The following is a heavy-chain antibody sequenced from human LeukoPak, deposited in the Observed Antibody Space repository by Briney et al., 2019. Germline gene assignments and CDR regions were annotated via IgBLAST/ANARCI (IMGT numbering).Heavy chain of an antibody. D-gene: IGHD3-22*01. CDR2: IKQDGSEK. J-gene: IGHJ4*02. CDR3: AREYYDSLGFDY. V-gene: IGHV3-7*01. CDR1: GFTFSSYW. Sequence: GGSLRLSCAGSGFTFSSYWMSWVRQAPGKGLEWVANIKQDGSEKYYVDSVKGRFTISRDNAKNSLYLQMNSLRAEDTAVYYCAREYYDSLGFDYWGQGTLVTVSS.